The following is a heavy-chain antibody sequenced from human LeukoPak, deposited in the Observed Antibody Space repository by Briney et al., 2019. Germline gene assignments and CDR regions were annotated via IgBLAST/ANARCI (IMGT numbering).Heavy chain of an antibody. CDR2: ISGSGGST. Sequence: GGSLRLSCAASGFTFSSYAMSWVRQAPGKGLEWVSAISGSGGSTYYADSVKGRFTISRDNAKNSLYLQMNSLRAEDTAVYYCASSGLLSGTRYWGQGPLVTVPS. CDR3: ASSGLLSGTRY. J-gene: IGHJ4*02. CDR1: GFTFSSYA. D-gene: IGHD2/OR15-2a*01. V-gene: IGHV3-23*01.